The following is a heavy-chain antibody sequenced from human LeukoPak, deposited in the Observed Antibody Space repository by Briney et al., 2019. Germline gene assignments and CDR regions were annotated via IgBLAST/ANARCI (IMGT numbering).Heavy chain of an antibody. V-gene: IGHV3-23*01. CDR3: ANYQGRITIFGVVIQGGLMDV. Sequence: PGGSLRLSCAASGFTFSSYAMSWVRQAPGKGLEWVSAISGSGGSTYYADSVKGRFTISRDNSKNTLYLKMNSLRAEDTAVYYCANYQGRITIFGVVIQGGLMDVWGKGTTVTVSS. D-gene: IGHD3-3*01. CDR2: ISGSGGST. CDR1: GFTFSSYA. J-gene: IGHJ6*04.